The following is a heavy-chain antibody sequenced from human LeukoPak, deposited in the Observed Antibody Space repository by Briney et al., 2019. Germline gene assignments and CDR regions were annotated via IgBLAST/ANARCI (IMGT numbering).Heavy chain of an antibody. CDR3: ARGGVTMVREYYFDY. D-gene: IGHD3-10*01. CDR1: GFTISNNG. CDR2: VTYGEGDK. V-gene: IGHV3-30*03. J-gene: IGHJ4*02. Sequence: GGSLRLSCAVSGFTISNNGMHWVRQAPGKGLEWVGVVTYGEGDKYYADSVKGRFTISRDNSKNTLYLQMNSLRAEDTAVYYCARGGVTMVREYYFDYWGQGTLVTVSS.